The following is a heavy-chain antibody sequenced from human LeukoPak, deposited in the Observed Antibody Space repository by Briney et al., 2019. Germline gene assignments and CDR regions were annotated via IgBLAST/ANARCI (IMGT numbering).Heavy chain of an antibody. CDR2: ISPYGRNI. CDR1: GFTLSDSW. CDR3: VRDAWGTIPYDS. Sequence: GGSLRLSCAASGFTLSDSWMNWVRQAPGKGPVWVSHISPYGRNIAYADSVKGRFTISRDSAKNTLYLQMNSLRVGDTALYYCVRDAWGTIPYDSWGQGTLVTVSS. D-gene: IGHD1-7*01. V-gene: IGHV3-74*01. J-gene: IGHJ4*02.